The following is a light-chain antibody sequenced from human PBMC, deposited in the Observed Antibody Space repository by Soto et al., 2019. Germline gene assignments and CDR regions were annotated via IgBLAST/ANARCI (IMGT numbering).Light chain of an antibody. CDR3: QQYNSYPLT. CDR1: QRIGSW. Sequence: DIQMTQSPSTLSASVGDRVTITCRASQRIGSWLAWYQQKPGKAPKVLISKTSSLESGVPSRFSGSASGTEVTLTISSLQPDDFATYYCQQYNSYPLTCGGGTKVEI. CDR2: KTS. J-gene: IGKJ4*01. V-gene: IGKV1-5*03.